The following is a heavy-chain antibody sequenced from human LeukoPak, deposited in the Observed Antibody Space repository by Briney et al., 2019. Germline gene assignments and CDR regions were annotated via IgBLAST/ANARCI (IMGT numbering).Heavy chain of an antibody. CDR3: ARGRYSSGWYPYYYYMDV. CDR2: INHSGST. Sequence: SETLSLTCAVYGGSFSGYYWSWIRQPPGKGLEWIGEINHSGSTNYNPSLKGRVTISVDTSKNQFSLKLSSVTAADTAVYYCARGRYSSGWYPYYYYMDVWGKGTTVTVSS. V-gene: IGHV4-34*01. J-gene: IGHJ6*03. D-gene: IGHD6-19*01. CDR1: GGSFSGYY.